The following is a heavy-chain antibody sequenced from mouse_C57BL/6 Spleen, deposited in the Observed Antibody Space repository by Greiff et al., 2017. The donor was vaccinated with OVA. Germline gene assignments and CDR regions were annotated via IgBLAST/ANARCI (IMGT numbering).Heavy chain of an antibody. Sequence: QVQLKQSGPELVKPGASVKISCKASGYAFSSSWMNWVKQRPGKGLEWIGRIYPGDGDTNYNGKFKGKATLTADKSSSTAYMQLSSLTSEDSAVYFCAGAYYSNYVYAMDYWGQGTSVTVSS. CDR2: IYPGDGDT. V-gene: IGHV1-82*01. CDR3: AGAYYSNYVYAMDY. CDR1: GYAFSSSW. J-gene: IGHJ4*01. D-gene: IGHD2-5*01.